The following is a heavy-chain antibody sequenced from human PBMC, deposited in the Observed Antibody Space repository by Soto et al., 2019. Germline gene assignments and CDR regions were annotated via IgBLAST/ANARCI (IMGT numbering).Heavy chain of an antibody. CDR3: ARYRRGYSYAFEF. J-gene: IGHJ4*02. Sequence: LSLTCTVSGDSISSSDYHWSWIRQPPGKGLEWIGYIYSTGITYYNPSLKSRVIISVDTSKDQFSLKLLSVTAADTAVYYCARYRRGYSYAFEFSGQGTLVTVSS. D-gene: IGHD5-18*01. CDR2: IYSTGIT. V-gene: IGHV4-30-4*01. CDR1: GDSISSSDYH.